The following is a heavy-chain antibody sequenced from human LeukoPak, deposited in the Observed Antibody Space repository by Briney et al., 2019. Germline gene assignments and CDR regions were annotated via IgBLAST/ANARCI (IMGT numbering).Heavy chain of an antibody. CDR1: GGSISSYY. D-gene: IGHD3-22*01. CDR3: ARDLSRYYYDSSGAHNWFDP. V-gene: IGHV4-4*07. J-gene: IGHJ5*02. Sequence: SETLSLTCPVSGGSISSYYWSWIRQPAGKGLEWIGRIYTSGSTNYNPSLKSRVTMSVDTSKNQFSLKLSSVTAADTAVYYCARDLSRYYYDSSGAHNWFDPWGQGTLVTVSS. CDR2: IYTSGST.